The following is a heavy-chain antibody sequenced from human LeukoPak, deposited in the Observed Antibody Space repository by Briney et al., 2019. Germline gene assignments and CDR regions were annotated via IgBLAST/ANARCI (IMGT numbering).Heavy chain of an antibody. V-gene: IGHV4-59*01. CDR2: IYYSGST. Sequence: SETLSLTCTVSGGSISSYYWSWIRQPPGKGLEWIGYIYYSGSTNYNPSLKSRVTISVDTSKNQFSLKLSSVTAADTAVYYCARANRYSSGWYPYYYGMDVWGQGTTVTVSS. J-gene: IGHJ6*02. CDR1: GGSISSYY. D-gene: IGHD6-19*01. CDR3: ARANRYSSGWYPYYYGMDV.